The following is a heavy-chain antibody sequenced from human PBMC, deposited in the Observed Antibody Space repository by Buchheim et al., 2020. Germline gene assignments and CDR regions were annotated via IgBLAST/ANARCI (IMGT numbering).Heavy chain of an antibody. CDR1: GFTFSSYW. CDR3: VRGQPIA. CDR2: IKQDGSDK. D-gene: IGHD1-26*01. Sequence: EVQLVESGGGLVQPGGSLRLSCAASGFTFSSYWINWVRQAPGKGLEWVANIKQDGSDKHYVDSVKGRFTISRDNAKTSVSLQMNSLRAEDTAVDYCVRGQPIAWGQGTL. V-gene: IGHV3-7*01. J-gene: IGHJ5*02.